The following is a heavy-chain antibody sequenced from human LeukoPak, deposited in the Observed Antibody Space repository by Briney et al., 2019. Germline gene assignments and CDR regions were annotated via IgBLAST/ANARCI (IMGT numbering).Heavy chain of an antibody. V-gene: IGHV3-66*04. J-gene: IGHJ4*02. CDR1: GFTVSSNY. CDR3: ARLGPYYFDY. D-gene: IGHD3-16*01. Sequence: PGGSLRLSCAASGFTVSSNYMSWVRQAPGKGLEWVSVIYSGGSIYYADSVKGRFTISRGNSKNTLYLQMNSLRVEDTAVYYCARLGPYYFDYWGQGTLVTVSS. CDR2: IYSGGSI.